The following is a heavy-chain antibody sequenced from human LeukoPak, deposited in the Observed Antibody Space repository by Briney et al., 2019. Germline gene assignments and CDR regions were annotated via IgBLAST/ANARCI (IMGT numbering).Heavy chain of an antibody. J-gene: IGHJ4*02. Sequence: SETLSLTCTVSGGSISSSSYYWGWIRQPPGKGLEWIGSIYYSGSTYYNPSLKSRVTISVDTSKNQFSLKLSSVTAADTAVYYCARHVPSAGYSSGWLDYYFDYWGQGTLVTVSS. CDR1: GGSISSSSYY. CDR2: IYYSGST. V-gene: IGHV4-39*01. D-gene: IGHD6-19*01. CDR3: ARHVPSAGYSSGWLDYYFDY.